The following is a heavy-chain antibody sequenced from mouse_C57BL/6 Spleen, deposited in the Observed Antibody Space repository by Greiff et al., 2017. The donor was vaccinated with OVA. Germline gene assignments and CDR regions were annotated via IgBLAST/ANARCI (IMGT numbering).Heavy chain of an antibody. CDR3: APTVQYYFDY. V-gene: IGHV1-4*01. CDR2: INPSSGYT. J-gene: IGHJ2*01. Sequence: LLESGAELARPGASVKMSCKASGYTFTSYTMHWVKQRPGQGLEWIGYINPSSGYTKYNQKFKDKATLTADKSSSTAYMQLSSLTSEDSAVYYCAPTVQYYFDYWGQGTTLTVSS. D-gene: IGHD1-1*01. CDR1: GYTFTSYT.